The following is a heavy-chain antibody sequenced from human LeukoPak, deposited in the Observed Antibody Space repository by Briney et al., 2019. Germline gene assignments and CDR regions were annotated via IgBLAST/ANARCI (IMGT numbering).Heavy chain of an antibody. CDR3: ARLFGFGDPPVNGFAP. CDR1: GYSISSGYY. D-gene: IGHD3-10*01. V-gene: IGHV4-38-2*01. J-gene: IGHJ5*02. Sequence: PSETLSLTCAVSGYSISSGYYWGWIRQPPGKGLEWIGSIYHSGSTYYNPSLKSRVTISVDTSKNQFSLKLSSVTAADTAVYYCARLFGFGDPPVNGFAPGGKGPRVTVSS. CDR2: IYHSGST.